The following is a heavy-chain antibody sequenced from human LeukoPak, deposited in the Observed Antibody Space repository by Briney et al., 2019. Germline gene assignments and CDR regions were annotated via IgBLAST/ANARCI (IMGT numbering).Heavy chain of an antibody. J-gene: IGHJ5*02. CDR3: ARVPPIRAYCGGDCSYWFDP. CDR1: GYTFTGYY. CDR2: INPNSGGT. D-gene: IGHD2-21*02. Sequence: ASVKVSCKASGYTFTGYYMHWVRQAPGQGLEWTGWINPNSGGTNYAQKFQGRVTMTRDTSISTAYMELSRLRSDDTAVYYCARVPPIRAYCGGDCSYWFDPWGQGTLVTVSS. V-gene: IGHV1-2*02.